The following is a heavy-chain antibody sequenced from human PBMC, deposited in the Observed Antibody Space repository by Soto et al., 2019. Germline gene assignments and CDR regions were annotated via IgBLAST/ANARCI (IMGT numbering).Heavy chain of an antibody. CDR3: ARADCRGASCYSSANWFDP. CDR1: GYTFTSYY. V-gene: IGHV1-46*01. J-gene: IGHJ5*02. CDR2: INPSGGST. Sequence: ASVKVSCTASGYTFTSYYMHWVRQAPGQGLEWMGIINPSGGSTSYAQKFQGRVTMTRDKSENQFSLKLNSVTAADTAVYYCARADCRGASCYSSANWFDPWGQGSLVTVSS. D-gene: IGHD2-15*01.